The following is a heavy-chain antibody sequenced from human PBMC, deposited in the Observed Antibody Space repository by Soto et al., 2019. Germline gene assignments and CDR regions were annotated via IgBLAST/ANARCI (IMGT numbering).Heavy chain of an antibody. D-gene: IGHD4-17*01. CDR2: IYSGGST. Sequence: GGSLRLSCAASGFTVSSNYMSWVRQAPGKGLEWVSVIYSGGSTYYADSVKGRFTISRGNSKNTLFLQMNSLRAEDTAVYYCAREYGNYFDSWGQGTLVTVSS. J-gene: IGHJ4*02. CDR3: AREYGNYFDS. V-gene: IGHV3-66*01. CDR1: GFTVSSNY.